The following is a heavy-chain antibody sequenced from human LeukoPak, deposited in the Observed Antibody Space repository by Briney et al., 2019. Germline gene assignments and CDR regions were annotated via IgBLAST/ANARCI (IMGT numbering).Heavy chain of an antibody. V-gene: IGHV4-59*12. CDR1: GGSISSYY. CDR2: IYYSGST. CDR3: ARGYVITFGGVIVRHPLDY. Sequence: SETLSLTCTVSGGSISSYYWSWIRQPPGKGLEWIGYIYYSGSTNYNPSLKSRVTISVDTSKNQFSLKLSSVTAADTAVYYCARGYVITFGGVIVRHPLDYWGQGTLVTVSS. J-gene: IGHJ4*02. D-gene: IGHD3-16*02.